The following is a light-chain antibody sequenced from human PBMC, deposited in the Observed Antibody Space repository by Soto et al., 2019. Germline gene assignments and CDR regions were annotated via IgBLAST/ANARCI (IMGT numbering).Light chain of an antibody. CDR1: ESVRSN. V-gene: IGKV3-15*01. J-gene: IGKJ2*01. Sequence: EIVLTQSPAALSVSPGERATLSCRASESVRSNLAWFQQKPGQAPRLLIFGASTRATGIPTRFTGSGSGTEFTLTIGSLQSEDLGVYYCQQYYNWPAYTFGQGTKLEIK. CDR3: QQYYNWPAYT. CDR2: GAS.